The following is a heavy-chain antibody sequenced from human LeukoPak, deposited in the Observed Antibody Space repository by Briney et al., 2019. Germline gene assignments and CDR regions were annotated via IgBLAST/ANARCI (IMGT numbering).Heavy chain of an antibody. Sequence: KPSETLSLTCTVSGASISNYYWSWIRQPPGKGLEWIGYIFYSGTTNYNPSLKSRVTVSLDTSKNQFSLQLRSVTAADTAVYYCARFTTVVPAFWYFDLWGRGTLDTVSS. D-gene: IGHD4-23*01. CDR1: GASISNYY. CDR2: IFYSGTT. V-gene: IGHV4-59*08. J-gene: IGHJ2*01. CDR3: ARFTTVVPAFWYFDL.